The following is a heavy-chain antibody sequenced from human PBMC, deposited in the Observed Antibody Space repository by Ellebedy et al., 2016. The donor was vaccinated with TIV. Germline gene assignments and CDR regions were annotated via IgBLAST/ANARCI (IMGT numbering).Heavy chain of an antibody. V-gene: IGHV3-30*19. CDR1: GFSFTTHG. J-gene: IGHJ6*02. D-gene: IGHD2-21*01. CDR2: TSSDDSVQ. Sequence: GESLKISCAASGFSFTTHGMHWVRQAPGKGLEWVSLTSSDDSVQYYADSVKGRFTISRDNSKNTLYLQMSSLRPDDTALYFCARGRYLSRHSLDVWGQGTTVTVSS. CDR3: ARGRYLSRHSLDV.